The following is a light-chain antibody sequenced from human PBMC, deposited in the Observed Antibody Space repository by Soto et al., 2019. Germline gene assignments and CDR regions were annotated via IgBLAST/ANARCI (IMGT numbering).Light chain of an antibody. CDR3: QSYDRGLSASV. Sequence: QSVLTQPPSVSGAPGQRVTISCTGSSSNIGAGYDVHWYQQLPGTAPKLLIYGNTNRPSGVPDRFSGSKSGTSASLAITGLQAEDEADYHCQSYDRGLSASVFGGGTKLTVL. CDR2: GNT. V-gene: IGLV1-40*01. J-gene: IGLJ3*02. CDR1: SSNIGAGYD.